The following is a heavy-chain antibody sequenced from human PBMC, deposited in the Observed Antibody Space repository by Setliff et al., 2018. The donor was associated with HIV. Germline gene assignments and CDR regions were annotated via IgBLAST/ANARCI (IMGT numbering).Heavy chain of an antibody. CDR2: ISPGGGST. D-gene: IGHD6-6*01. CDR1: GYSFTNYY. Sequence: VSCKASGYSFTNYYIHWVRQAPGQGLEWMGKISPGGGSTSKEQKFQGRFTMTRDTSTSTVYMELSSLRSEDTAVYYCARGPAPSSSASYFQHWGQGTPVTVSS. V-gene: IGHV1-46*01. CDR3: ARGPAPSSSASYFQH. J-gene: IGHJ1*01.